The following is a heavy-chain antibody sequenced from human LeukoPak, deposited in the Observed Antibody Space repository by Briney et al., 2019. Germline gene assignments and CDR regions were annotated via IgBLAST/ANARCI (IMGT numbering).Heavy chain of an antibody. CDR2: INPSGGST. CDR3: ATLCCGSYYMDV. CDR1: GYTFTSYY. Sequence: GASVKVSCKASGYTFTSYYMHWVRQAPGQGPEWMGIINPSGGSTSYAQKFQGRVTMTRDMSTSTVYMELSSLRSEDTAVYYCATLCCGSYYMDVWGKGTTVTVSS. D-gene: IGHD2-15*01. J-gene: IGHJ6*03. V-gene: IGHV1-46*01.